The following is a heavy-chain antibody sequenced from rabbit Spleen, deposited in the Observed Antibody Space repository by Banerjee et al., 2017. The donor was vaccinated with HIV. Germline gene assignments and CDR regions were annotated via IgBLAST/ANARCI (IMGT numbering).Heavy chain of an antibody. CDR3: ARGSAAMTMVITGYYFNL. Sequence: QEQLVESGGGLVKPGGSLTLTCTASGFSFSSSDYMCWVRQAPGKGLEWISCIAGSSSGFTYSATWAKGRFTCSKTSSTTVTLQMTSLTVADTATYFCARGSAAMTMVITGYYFNLWGQGTLVTVS. D-gene: IGHD2-1*01. V-gene: IGHV1S45*01. CDR2: IAGSSSGFT. J-gene: IGHJ4*01. CDR1: GFSFSSSDY.